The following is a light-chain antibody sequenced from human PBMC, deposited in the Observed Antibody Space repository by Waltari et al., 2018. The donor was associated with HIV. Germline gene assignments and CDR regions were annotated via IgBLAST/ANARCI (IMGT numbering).Light chain of an antibody. CDR3: QQSYSTPWT. CDR2: AAS. V-gene: IGKV1-39*01. Sequence: DIQMTQSPSSLSASVGDRVTITCRASQSIRNYLNWYQQKPGKAPNLLIYAASSSQSGVPSRFSGSGSGTDFTLTISSLQPEDFATYYCQQSYSTPWTFGQGTKVEIK. J-gene: IGKJ1*01. CDR1: QSIRNY.